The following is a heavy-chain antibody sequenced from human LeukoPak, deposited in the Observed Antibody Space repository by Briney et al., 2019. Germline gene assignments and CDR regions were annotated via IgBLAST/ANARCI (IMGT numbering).Heavy chain of an antibody. CDR2: IYYSGST. CDR3: ARDYGSRYCGGDCYPYNWFDP. D-gene: IGHD2-21*02. Sequence: SETLSLTCTVSGGSISSSSYYWGWIRQPPGKGLGWIGSIYYSGSTYYNPSLKSRVTISVDTSKNQFSLKLSSVTAADTAVYYCARDYGSRYCGGDCYPYNWFDPWGQGTLVTVSS. J-gene: IGHJ5*02. V-gene: IGHV4-39*07. CDR1: GGSISSSSYY.